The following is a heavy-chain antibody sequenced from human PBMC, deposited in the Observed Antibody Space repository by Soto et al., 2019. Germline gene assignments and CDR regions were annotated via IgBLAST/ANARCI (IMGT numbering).Heavy chain of an antibody. CDR1: GYSISSGYY. D-gene: IGHD3-10*01. J-gene: IGHJ4*02. V-gene: IGHV4-38-2*01. Sequence: SETLSLTCAVSGYSISSGYYWGWIRQPPGKGLEWIGSIYHSGRTYYNPSLKSRVTISVDTSKNQFSLKLSSVTAADTAVYYCARGGVMVRGVIIHLFDYWGQGTLVTVSA. CDR3: ARGGVMVRGVIIHLFDY. CDR2: IYHSGRT.